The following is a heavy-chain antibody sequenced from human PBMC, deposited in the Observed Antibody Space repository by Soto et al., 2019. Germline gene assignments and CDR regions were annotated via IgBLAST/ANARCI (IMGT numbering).Heavy chain of an antibody. J-gene: IGHJ3*02. CDR1: GFTFTSSA. Sequence: SVKVSCKASGFTFTSSAMQWVRQARGQRLEWIGWIVVGSGNTNYAQKFQERVTITRDMSTSTAYMELSSLRSEDTAVYYCAAVDCSGGSCYFGAFDIWGQGTMVTVSS. D-gene: IGHD2-15*01. CDR2: IVVGSGNT. CDR3: AAVDCSGGSCYFGAFDI. V-gene: IGHV1-58*02.